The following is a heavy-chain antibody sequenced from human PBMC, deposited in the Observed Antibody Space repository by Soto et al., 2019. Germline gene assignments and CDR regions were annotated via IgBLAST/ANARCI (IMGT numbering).Heavy chain of an antibody. CDR2: MNPNSGNT. CDR1: GYTFTSYD. Sequence: ASVKVSCKASGYTFTSYDINWVRQATGQGLEWMGWMNPNSGNTGYAQKFQGRVTMTRNTSISTAYMELSSLRSEDTAVYYCARAWGDSSGYYGQGDYWGQGTLVTVSS. J-gene: IGHJ4*02. V-gene: IGHV1-8*01. CDR3: ARAWGDSSGYYGQGDY. D-gene: IGHD3-22*01.